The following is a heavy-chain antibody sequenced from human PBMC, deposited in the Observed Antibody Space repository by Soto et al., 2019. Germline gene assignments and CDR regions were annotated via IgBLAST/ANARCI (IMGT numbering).Heavy chain of an antibody. D-gene: IGHD3-3*01. CDR1: GGTFSSYA. J-gene: IGHJ5*02. Sequence: SVKVSCKASGGTFSSYAISWVRQAPGQGLEWMGGIIPIFGTANYAQKFQGRVTITADESTSTAYMELRSLRSDDTAVYYCARFEYDFWSGYYISWFDPWGQGTLVTVSS. CDR3: ARFEYDFWSGYYISWFDP. CDR2: IIPIFGTA. V-gene: IGHV1-69*13.